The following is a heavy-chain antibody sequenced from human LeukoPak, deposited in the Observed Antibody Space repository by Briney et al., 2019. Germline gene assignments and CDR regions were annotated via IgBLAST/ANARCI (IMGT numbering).Heavy chain of an antibody. CDR2: ISAYNGNT. CDR1: GYTFTSYG. J-gene: IGHJ4*02. Sequence: SVKVSCKASGYTFTSYGISWMRQAPGQGLEWMGWISAYNGNTNYAQKLQGRVTMTTDTSTSTAYMELGSLRSDDTAVYYCARGKRLPIRFLEWLGNYYLDYWGQGTLVTVSS. CDR3: ARGKRLPIRFLEWLGNYYLDY. V-gene: IGHV1-18*01. D-gene: IGHD3-3*01.